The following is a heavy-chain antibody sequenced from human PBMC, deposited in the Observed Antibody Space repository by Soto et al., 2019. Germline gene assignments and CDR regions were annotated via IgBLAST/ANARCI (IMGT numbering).Heavy chain of an antibody. CDR1: GFTFSTYG. Sequence: EVQLLESGGGLIQPGGSLRLSCAASGFTFSTYGMSWVRQAPGKGLEWVSGISGRGGSTSYADSVQGRFTISRDTSRLSLHVQMTSLSAKDTAVYYCAKCKGSTSYRNIDYRGQGTLVIVSS. V-gene: IGHV3-23*01. CDR3: AKCKGSTSYRNIDY. D-gene: IGHD2-2*01. J-gene: IGHJ4*02. CDR2: ISGRGGST.